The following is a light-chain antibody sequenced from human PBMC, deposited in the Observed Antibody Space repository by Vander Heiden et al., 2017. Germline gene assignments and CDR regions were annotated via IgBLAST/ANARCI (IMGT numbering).Light chain of an antibody. V-gene: IGKV3-11*01. CDR3: QQRSNWRT. CDR2: DAS. J-gene: IGKJ1*01. CDR1: QSVSSY. Sequence: EIVLTQSPATLSLSQGERPTLSCRASQSVSSYLAWYQQKPGQAPRLLIYDASNRATGIPARFSGSGSGTDFTLTISSLEPEDFAVYYCQQRSNWRTFGQGTKVEIK.